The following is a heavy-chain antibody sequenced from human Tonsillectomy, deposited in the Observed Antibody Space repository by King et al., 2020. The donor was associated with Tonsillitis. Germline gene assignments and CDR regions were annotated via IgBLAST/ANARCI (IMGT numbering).Heavy chain of an antibody. CDR1: GFTFSSYD. D-gene: IGHD3-3*01. J-gene: IGHJ4*02. Sequence: VQLVESGGGLVQPGGSLRLSCAASGFTFSSYDMHWVRQATGKGLEWVSAIGTAGDTYYPGSVKGRFTISRENAKNSLYLQMNSLRAGDTAVYYCARAVGWYYDFWSGQSGFDYWGQGTLVTVSS. V-gene: IGHV3-13*01. CDR3: ARAVGWYYDFWSGQSGFDY. CDR2: IGTAGDT.